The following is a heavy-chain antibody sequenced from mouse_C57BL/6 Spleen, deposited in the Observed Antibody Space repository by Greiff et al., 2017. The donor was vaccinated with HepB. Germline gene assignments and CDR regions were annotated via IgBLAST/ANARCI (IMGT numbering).Heavy chain of an antibody. CDR3: AGGDWFAY. CDR1: GYTFTDYY. CDR2: INPNNGGT. Sequence: EVQLQQSGPELVKPGASVKISCKASGYTFTDYYMNWVKQSHGKSLEWIGDINPNNGGTSYNQKFKGKATLTVDKSSSTAYMELRSLTSEDSAVYYYAGGDWFAYWGQGTLVTVSA. V-gene: IGHV1-26*01. J-gene: IGHJ3*01.